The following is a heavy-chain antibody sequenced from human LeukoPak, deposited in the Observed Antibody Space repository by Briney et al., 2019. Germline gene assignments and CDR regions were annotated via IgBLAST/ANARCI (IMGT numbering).Heavy chain of an antibody. CDR2: MRSICGGR. CDR3: ARVGQWLVKGSYFDY. D-gene: IGHD6-19*01. V-gene: IGHV1-2*06. CDR1: GYTFTIYY. J-gene: IGHJ4*02. Sequence: ASVKVSCKGSGYTFTIYYMHWVRQAPGQAGEWMGRMRSICGGRHAEQNFQGRVAMTRATSISTADMELSRLRSAAAAVYFCARVGQWLVKGSYFDYWGQGTLVTVSS.